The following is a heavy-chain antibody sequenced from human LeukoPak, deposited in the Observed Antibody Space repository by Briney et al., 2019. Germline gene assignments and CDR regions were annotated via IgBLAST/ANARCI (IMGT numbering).Heavy chain of an antibody. V-gene: IGHV3-43*02. J-gene: IGHJ3*02. D-gene: IGHD2-15*01. CDR1: GFTFDDYA. CDR2: ISGDGGST. Sequence: PGGSLRLSCAASGFTFDDYAMHWVRQPPGKGLEWVSLISGDGGSTYYADSVKGRFTISRDNSKNSLYLQMNSLRTEDTALYYCAKVGYCSGGSCYPVAFDIWGQGTMVTVSS. CDR3: AKVGYCSGGSCYPVAFDI.